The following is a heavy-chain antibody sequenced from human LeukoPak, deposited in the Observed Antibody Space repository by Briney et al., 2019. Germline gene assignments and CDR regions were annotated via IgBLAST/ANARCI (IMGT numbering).Heavy chain of an antibody. CDR2: IYHSGST. V-gene: IGHV4-39*01. CDR1: GASISSSSYY. Sequence: PSETLSLTCTVSGASISSSSYYWGWIRQPPGKGQEWIGSIYHSGSTYYNPSLKSRVTISVDTSKNQFSLRLSSVTAGDTAVYYCARLLIAFGGVIVNWGQGTLVPVSS. D-gene: IGHD3-16*02. CDR3: ARLLIAFGGVIVN. J-gene: IGHJ4*02.